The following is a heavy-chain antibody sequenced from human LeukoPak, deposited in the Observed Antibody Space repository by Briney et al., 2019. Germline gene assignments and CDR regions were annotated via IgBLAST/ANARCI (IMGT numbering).Heavy chain of an antibody. CDR2: ISESGSST. Sequence: PGGSLRLSCGASGITFTSNAMTWCRQAPGKGLEWVSSISESGSSTYYADSVKGRFTISRDNSKNTLYLQMNSLRAEDTAVYFCANPRVGWYLFVYWGQGTLVTVSS. CDR3: ANPRVGWYLFVY. V-gene: IGHV3-23*01. D-gene: IGHD6-19*01. CDR1: GITFTSNA. J-gene: IGHJ4*02.